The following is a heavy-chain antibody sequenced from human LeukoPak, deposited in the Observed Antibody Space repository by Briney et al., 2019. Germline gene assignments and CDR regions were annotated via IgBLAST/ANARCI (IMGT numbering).Heavy chain of an antibody. CDR2: ISGSGSSI. D-gene: IGHD3-10*01. V-gene: IGHV3-48*04. CDR3: ARDAITMIRGVIAY. Sequence: GGSLRLSCAASGFTFSSYSMNWVRQAPGKGLEWVSYISGSGSSIYYADSVKGRFTISRDNAKNSLYLQMNSLRAEDTAVYYCARDAITMIRGVIAYWGQGTLVTVSS. J-gene: IGHJ4*02. CDR1: GFTFSSYS.